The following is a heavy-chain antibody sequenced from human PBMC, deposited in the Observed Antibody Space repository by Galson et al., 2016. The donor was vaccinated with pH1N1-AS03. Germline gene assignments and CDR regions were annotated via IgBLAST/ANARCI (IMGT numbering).Heavy chain of an antibody. Sequence: SLRLSCAASGFSFEDYGMSWVRQAPGKGLEWVSGINWLGGSTGYADSVKGRFTISRDNAKKSLYLQMNSLRVEDTAFYYCARDFYASSGYFKAPFDYWGQGALVTVPS. CDR1: GFSFEDYG. J-gene: IGHJ4*02. V-gene: IGHV3-20*04. D-gene: IGHD3-22*01. CDR3: ARDFYASSGYFKAPFDY. CDR2: INWLGGST.